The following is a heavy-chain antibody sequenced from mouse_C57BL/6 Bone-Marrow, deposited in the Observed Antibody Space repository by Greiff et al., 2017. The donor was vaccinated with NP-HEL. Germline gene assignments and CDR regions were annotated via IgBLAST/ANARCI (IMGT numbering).Heavy chain of an antibody. CDR1: GYAFTNYL. CDR3: ARGGLYYYGGDY. J-gene: IGHJ2*01. Sequence: QVQLQQSGAELVRPGTSVKVSCKASGYAFTNYLIEWVKQRPGQGLEWIGVINPGSGGTNYNEKFKGKATLTADKSSSTAYMQLSSLTSEDSAVYFCARGGLYYYGGDYWGQGTTLTVSS. D-gene: IGHD1-1*01. V-gene: IGHV1-54*01. CDR2: INPGSGGT.